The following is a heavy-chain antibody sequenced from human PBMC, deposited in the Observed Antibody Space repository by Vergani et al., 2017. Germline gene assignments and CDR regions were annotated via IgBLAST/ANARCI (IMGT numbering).Heavy chain of an antibody. CDR3: ARGSPTLGGNSCLDY. CDR1: GFTFSSYS. CDR2: ISSSSSYI. Sequence: EVQLVESGGGLVKPGGSLRLSCAASGFTFSSYSMNWVRQAPGKGLEWVSSISSSSSYIYYADSVKGRFTISRDNAKNSLYLQMNSLRAEDTAVYYCARGSPTLGGNSCLDYWGQGTLVTVSS. D-gene: IGHD4-23*01. V-gene: IGHV3-21*01. J-gene: IGHJ4*02.